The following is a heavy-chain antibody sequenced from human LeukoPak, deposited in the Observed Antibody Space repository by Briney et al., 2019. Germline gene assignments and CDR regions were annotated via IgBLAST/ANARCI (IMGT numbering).Heavy chain of an antibody. CDR3: ARDHKGYCSSTSCYMMDV. CDR1: GGSFSGYY. J-gene: IGHJ6*04. CDR2: IYTSGST. Sequence: SETLSLTCAVYGGSFSGYYWSWIRQPAGKGLEWIGRIYTSGSTNYNPSLKSRVTMSVDTSKNQFSLKLSSVTAADTAVYYCARDHKGYCSSTSCYMMDVWGKGTTVTVSS. D-gene: IGHD2-2*02. V-gene: IGHV4-4*07.